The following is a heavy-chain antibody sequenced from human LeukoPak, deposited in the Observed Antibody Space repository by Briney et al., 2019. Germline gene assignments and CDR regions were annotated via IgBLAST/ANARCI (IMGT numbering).Heavy chain of an antibody. Sequence: GGSLRLSCAASGFTFSSYWMSWVRQAPGKGLEWVANIKQDGSEKYYVDSVEGRFTISRDNAKNSLYLQMNSLRAEDTAVYYCAREVGATSNNWFDPWGQGTLVTVSS. V-gene: IGHV3-7*01. CDR1: GFTFSSYW. D-gene: IGHD1-26*01. J-gene: IGHJ5*02. CDR2: IKQDGSEK. CDR3: AREVGATSNNWFDP.